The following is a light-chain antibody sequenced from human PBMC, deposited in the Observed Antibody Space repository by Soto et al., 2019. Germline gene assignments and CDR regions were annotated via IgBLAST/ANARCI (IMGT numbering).Light chain of an antibody. Sequence: QSVLTQPPSVSAAPGQKVTISCSGASSNIGNNHVSWYQHLPGTAPELLIYDTTKRPSGIPVRFSVFKSGTSATLGITGFLTGDEADYYCGAWDSSLSAFVFGTGTKVTVL. J-gene: IGLJ1*01. CDR3: GAWDSSLSAFV. CDR1: SSNIGNNH. CDR2: DTT. V-gene: IGLV1-51*01.